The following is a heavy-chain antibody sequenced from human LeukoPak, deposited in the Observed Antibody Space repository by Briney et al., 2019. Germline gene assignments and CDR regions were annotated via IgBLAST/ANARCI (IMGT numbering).Heavy chain of an antibody. CDR1: GFTFSSYA. CDR3: ASHMTTVTSGGDY. D-gene: IGHD4-17*01. CDR2: ISGSGGST. Sequence: GGSLRLSCAASGFTFSSYAMSWVRQAPGKGLEWVSAISGSGGSTYYADSVKGRFTISRDNSKKTLYLQMNSLRGEDTAVYYCASHMTTVTSGGDYWGQGTLVTVSS. V-gene: IGHV3-23*01. J-gene: IGHJ4*02.